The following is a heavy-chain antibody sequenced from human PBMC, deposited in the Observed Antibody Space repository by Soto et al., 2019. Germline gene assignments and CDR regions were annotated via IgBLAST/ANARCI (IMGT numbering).Heavy chain of an antibody. J-gene: IGHJ4*02. CDR2: IIPIYASP. CDR3: AVAVTGSRSPLAH. CDR1: GGTFSSNA. V-gene: IGHV1-69*06. D-gene: IGHD6-19*01. Sequence: QVQLVQSGAEVKKPGSSVKVSCKASGGTFSSNAISWVRQAPGQGLEWMGGIIPIYASPNYAQNFQGRVTVTADKATSTAYLELSRLKFADSAIYSCAVAVTGSRSPLAHWGQGTLVIVSS.